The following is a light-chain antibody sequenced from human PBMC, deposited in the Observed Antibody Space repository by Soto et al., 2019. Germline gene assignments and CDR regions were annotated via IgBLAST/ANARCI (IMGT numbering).Light chain of an antibody. Sequence: EIVLTQSPGTLSLSPGQRASLSCRATQSVSSSYLAWYQQKPGQAPRLLIYGASSRAAGIPDRFSTSGSGTDFTLTISRLEPEDFALYYCQYYGRSPWTFGQGTKVDIK. CDR2: GAS. CDR1: QSVSSSY. J-gene: IGKJ1*01. V-gene: IGKV3-20*01. CDR3: QYYGRSPWT.